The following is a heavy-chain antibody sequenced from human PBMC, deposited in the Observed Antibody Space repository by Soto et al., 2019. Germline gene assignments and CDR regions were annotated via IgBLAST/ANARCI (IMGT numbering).Heavy chain of an antibody. CDR3: ARRPEYSNGWTKYNWFDP. D-gene: IGHD6-19*01. CDR2: IIPIFGTA. CDR1: GGTFSSYA. Sequence: QVQLVQSGAEVKKPGSSVKVSCKASGGTFSSYAVSWVRQAPGQGLEWMGGIIPIFGTANYAQKFQGRVTITADVSTSTAYMELSSLRSEDTAVYYCARRPEYSNGWTKYNWFDPWGQGTLVTVSS. J-gene: IGHJ5*02. V-gene: IGHV1-69*01.